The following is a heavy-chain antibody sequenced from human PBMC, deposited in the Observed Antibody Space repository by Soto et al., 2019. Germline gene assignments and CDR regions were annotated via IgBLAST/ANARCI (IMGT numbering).Heavy chain of an antibody. CDR3: ARDNYDFWSGSSGYGMDV. CDR2: IYSGGST. D-gene: IGHD3-3*01. CDR1: GGSISSYY. J-gene: IGHJ6*02. V-gene: IGHV3-66*01. Sequence: ETLSLTCTVSGGSISSYYMSWVRQAPGKGLEWVSVIYSGGSTYYADSVKGRFTISRDNSKNTLYLQMNSLRAEDTAVYYCARDNYDFWSGSSGYGMDVWGQGTTVTVSS.